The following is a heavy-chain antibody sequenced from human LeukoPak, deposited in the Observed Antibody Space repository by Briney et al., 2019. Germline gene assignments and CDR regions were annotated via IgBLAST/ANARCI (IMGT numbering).Heavy chain of an antibody. Sequence: ASVKASCKASGYTFTGYYMHWVRQAPGQGLEWMGWINPNSGGTNYAQKFQGRVTMTRDTSISTAYMELSRLRSDDTAVYYCARGSAVASKRNYYYYGMDVWGQGTTVTVSS. D-gene: IGHD6-19*01. CDR2: INPNSGGT. V-gene: IGHV1-2*02. CDR3: ARGSAVASKRNYYYYGMDV. CDR1: GYTFTGYY. J-gene: IGHJ6*02.